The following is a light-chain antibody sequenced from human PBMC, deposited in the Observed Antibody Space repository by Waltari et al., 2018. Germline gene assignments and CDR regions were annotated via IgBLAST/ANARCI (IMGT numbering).Light chain of an antibody. J-gene: IGLJ3*02. Sequence: QLVLTQSPSASASLGASVKLTCTLSSGHSSHIIASPPQQPEKGPRYLMKVNSDGSHSKGDEIPDRFSGSSSGAERYLTISSVQSDDEADYYCQTGGHGTWVFGGGTKLTVL. V-gene: IGLV4-69*01. CDR3: QTGGHGTWV. CDR1: SGHSSHI. CDR2: VNSDGSH.